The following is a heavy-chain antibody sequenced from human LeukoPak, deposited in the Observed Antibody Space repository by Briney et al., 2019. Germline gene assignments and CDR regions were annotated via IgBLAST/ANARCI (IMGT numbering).Heavy chain of an antibody. CDR1: AFTFSSYW. V-gene: IGHV3-74*01. CDR2: INSDGSSS. Sequence: GGSLRLSCAASAFTFSSYWMHWVRQAPGKGLVWVSRINSDGSSSSYADSVKGRFTIARDKAKHTLYLQMDSLRAEHTAMYYCARGTGSYYSPGEWGEGT. D-gene: IGHD1-26*01. CDR3: ARGTGSYYSPGE. J-gene: IGHJ4*02.